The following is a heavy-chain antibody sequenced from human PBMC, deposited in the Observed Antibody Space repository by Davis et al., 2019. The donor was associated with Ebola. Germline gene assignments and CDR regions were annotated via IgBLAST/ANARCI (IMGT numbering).Heavy chain of an antibody. V-gene: IGHV6-1*01. CDR1: GDSVSSDIAA. CDR3: ARGRFCSGASCQSYYYYGLDV. D-gene: IGHD2-15*01. J-gene: IGHJ6*02. Sequence: HSQTLSLTCAISGDSVSSDIAAWNWIRQSPSRGLEWLGRTSYRSKWSSDYAPSVKSRITIIADTSKNESSLQLKSVTPEDTAVYYCARGRFCSGASCQSYYYYGLDVWGQGTTVTVSS. CDR2: TSYRSKWSS.